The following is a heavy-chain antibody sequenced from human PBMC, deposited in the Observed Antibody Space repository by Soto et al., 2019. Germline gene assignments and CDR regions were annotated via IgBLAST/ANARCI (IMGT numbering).Heavy chain of an antibody. CDR3: VRESTPTRWFDP. J-gene: IGHJ5*02. Sequence: ASVKVSCKASGYTFTSYYMHWVRQAPGQGLEWMGVINPSAGSTSYAQKFQGRVTMTRDTSTSTVYMDLSSLRSEDTAVYYCVRESTPTRWFDPWGQGTLVTVPQ. D-gene: IGHD2-2*01. CDR2: INPSAGST. V-gene: IGHV1-46*03. CDR1: GYTFTSYY.